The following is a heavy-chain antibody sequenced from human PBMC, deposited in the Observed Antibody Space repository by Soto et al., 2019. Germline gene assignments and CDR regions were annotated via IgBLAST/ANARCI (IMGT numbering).Heavy chain of an antibody. Sequence: QVQLVQSGAEVKKPGSSVKVSCKASGGTFSSYAISWVRQAPGQGLEWMGGIIPIFGTANYAQKFQGRVTITADESTSIAYMELSSLRSEDTAVYYCASADTGSGSYSLDVWGQGTTVTVSS. D-gene: IGHD3-10*01. V-gene: IGHV1-69*01. CDR3: ASADTGSGSYSLDV. CDR2: IIPIFGTA. J-gene: IGHJ6*02. CDR1: GGTFSSYA.